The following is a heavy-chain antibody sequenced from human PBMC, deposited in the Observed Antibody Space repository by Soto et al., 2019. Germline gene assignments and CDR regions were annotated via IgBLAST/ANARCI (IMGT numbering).Heavy chain of an antibody. J-gene: IGHJ5*02. CDR2: IYYSGST. D-gene: IGHD3-3*01. V-gene: IGHV4-59*01. CDR3: ARVDYDFWSGYQQPPNWFDP. Sequence: LSLTCTVSGGSISSYYWSWIRQPPGKGLEWIGYIYYSGSTNYNPSLKSRVTISVDTSKNQFSLKLSSVTAADTAVYYCARVDYDFWSGYQQPPNWFDPWGQGTLVTVSS. CDR1: GGSISSYY.